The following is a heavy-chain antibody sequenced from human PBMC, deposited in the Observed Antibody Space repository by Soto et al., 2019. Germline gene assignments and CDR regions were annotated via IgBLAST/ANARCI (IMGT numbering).Heavy chain of an antibody. CDR1: GGSISSYY. CDR3: ARVEGDSSSFYYGMDV. D-gene: IGHD6-6*01. CDR2: IYYSGST. V-gene: IGHV4-59*01. Sequence: LSLTCTVSGGSISSYYWSWIRQPPGKGLEWIGYIYYSGSTNYNPSLKSRVTISVDTSKNQFSLKLSSVTAADTAVYYCARVEGDSSSFYYGMDVWGQGTTVTVSS. J-gene: IGHJ6*02.